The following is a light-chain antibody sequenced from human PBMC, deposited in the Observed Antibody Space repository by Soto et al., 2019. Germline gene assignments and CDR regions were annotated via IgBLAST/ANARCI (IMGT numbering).Light chain of an antibody. CDR1: SGDVGGYNF. V-gene: IGLV2-11*01. CDR2: DVS. CDR3: YSYGGSYTWV. Sequence: QSALTQPRSVSGSPGQSVTISCTGTSGDVGGYNFVSWYRQHPGKAPTLMIFDVSQRPSGVPDRFSGSKSGNTASLTISGLQADDEVGYYCYSYGGSYTWVFGGGTKLTVL. J-gene: IGLJ3*02.